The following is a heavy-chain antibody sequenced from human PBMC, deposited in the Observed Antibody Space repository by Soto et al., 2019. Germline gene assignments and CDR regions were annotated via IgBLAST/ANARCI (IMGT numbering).Heavy chain of an antibody. V-gene: IGHV3-33*01. CDR3: ARGATIERGERDFDY. J-gene: IGHJ4*02. CDR2: IWYDGSHK. Sequence: QVQLVESGAGVVQPGRSLRLSCAASGFSFSDYGMHWVRQAPGKGLEWVAAIWYDGSHKYHADSVRDRFTISRDNSNNSLYLQMGSLRAEDTSVYYCARGATIERGERDFDYWGQGALVTVSS. D-gene: IGHD4-17*01. CDR1: GFSFSDYG.